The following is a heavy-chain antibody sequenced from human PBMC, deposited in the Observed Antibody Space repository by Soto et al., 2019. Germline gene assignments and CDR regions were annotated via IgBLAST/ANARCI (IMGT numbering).Heavy chain of an antibody. D-gene: IGHD3-16*01. CDR1: GFAFSHYW. J-gene: IGHJ4*02. V-gene: IGHV3-74*01. Sequence: EVQLVQSGGGLVQPGGSLRLSCAASGFAFSHYWMHWVRQARGEGLVWVSRINSDGSDTSYADSVKGRFTTSKDNAKNMVYLQMNSLRAEDTAVYYSARVAGGSYGPDYWGQGTLVTVSS. CDR2: INSDGSDT. CDR3: ARVAGGSYGPDY.